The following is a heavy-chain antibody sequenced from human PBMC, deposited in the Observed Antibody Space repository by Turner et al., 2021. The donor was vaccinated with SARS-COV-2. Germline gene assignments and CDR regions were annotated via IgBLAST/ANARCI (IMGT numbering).Heavy chain of an antibody. CDR1: GGTFSSYA. J-gene: IGHJ4*02. V-gene: IGHV1-69*10. Sequence: QVQLVQSGAEVKKPGSSVKVSCKTSGGTFSSYAISWVRQAPGQGLEWMGVIIPILAIANYAQKFQGRVTITADKSTSTAYMELSSLRSEDTAEYYCARGGNSGNYFDYWGQGTLVTVSS. CDR3: ARGGNSGNYFDY. D-gene: IGHD2-21*02. CDR2: IIPILAIA.